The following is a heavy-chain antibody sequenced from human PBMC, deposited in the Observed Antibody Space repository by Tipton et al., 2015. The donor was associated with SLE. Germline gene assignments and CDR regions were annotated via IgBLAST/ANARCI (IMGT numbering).Heavy chain of an antibody. J-gene: IGHJ6*03. D-gene: IGHD2-21*01. CDR2: INHSGRI. Sequence: LRLSCAVYGGSFSGFYWSWIRQPPGKGLEWIGEINHSGRINYKPSLKSRVTISQDTSKNQFSLKLTSVTAAGTAVYYCARLGKGVMIAYYFYYMDVWGKGTTVTVSS. CDR1: GGSFSGFY. V-gene: IGHV4-34*01. CDR3: ARLGKGVMIAYYFYYMDV.